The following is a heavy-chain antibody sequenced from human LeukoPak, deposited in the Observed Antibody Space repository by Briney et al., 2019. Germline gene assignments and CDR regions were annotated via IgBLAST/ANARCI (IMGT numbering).Heavy chain of an antibody. J-gene: IGHJ4*02. CDR3: TREYYYESAGYYQPIDY. D-gene: IGHD3-22*01. CDR1: GGSFSGYY. Sequence: SETQSLTCAVYGGSFSGYYWSWIRQPPGKGLEWIGEINHSGSTNYNPSLKSRVTISVDTSKNQFSLKLSSVTAADTAVYYCTREYYYESAGYYQPIDYWGQGTLVTVSS. V-gene: IGHV4-34*01. CDR2: INHSGST.